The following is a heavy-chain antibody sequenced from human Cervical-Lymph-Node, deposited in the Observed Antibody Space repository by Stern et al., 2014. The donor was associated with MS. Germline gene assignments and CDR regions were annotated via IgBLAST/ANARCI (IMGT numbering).Heavy chain of an antibody. Sequence: VHLVESGAEVKKPGASVKVSCKASGYTFTSYAMHWVRQAPGQRLEWMGWINAGNGNTKYSQKFQGRVTITRDTSASTAYMELSSLRSEDTAVYYCARDLGMTYYYYGMDVWGQGTTVTVSS. CDR1: GYTFTSYA. CDR2: INAGNGNT. J-gene: IGHJ6*02. V-gene: IGHV1-3*01. CDR3: ARDLGMTYYYYGMDV. D-gene: IGHD2-21*02.